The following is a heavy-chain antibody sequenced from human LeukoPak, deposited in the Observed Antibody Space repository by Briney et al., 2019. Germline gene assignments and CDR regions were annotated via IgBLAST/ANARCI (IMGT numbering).Heavy chain of an antibody. Sequence: SETLSLTCAVSGGSISSGGYSWSWIRQPPGTGLEWIGYIYHSGSTYYNPSLKSRVTISVDRSKNQFSLKLSSVTAADTAVYYCARVTPDGDYARAFDYWGQGTLVTVSS. CDR1: GGSISSGGYS. D-gene: IGHD4-17*01. CDR2: IYHSGST. V-gene: IGHV4-30-2*01. J-gene: IGHJ4*02. CDR3: ARVTPDGDYARAFDY.